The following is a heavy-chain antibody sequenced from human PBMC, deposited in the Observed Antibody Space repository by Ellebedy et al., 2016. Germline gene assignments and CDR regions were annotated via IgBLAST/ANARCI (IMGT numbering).Heavy chain of an antibody. CDR1: GGSFSGYY. J-gene: IGHJ1*01. CDR3: ARVGYYDSSGYIEYFQH. V-gene: IGHV4-34*01. Sequence: SETLSLTCAVYGGSFSGYYWSWIRQPPGKGLEWIGEINHSGSTNYNPSLKSRVTISVDTSKNQFSLKLSSVTAADTAVYYCARVGYYDSSGYIEYFQHWGQGTLVTVSS. CDR2: INHSGST. D-gene: IGHD3-22*01.